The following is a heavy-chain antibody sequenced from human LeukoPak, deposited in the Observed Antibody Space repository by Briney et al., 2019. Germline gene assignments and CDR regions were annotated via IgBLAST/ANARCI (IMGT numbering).Heavy chain of an antibody. CDR2: IYFSGGT. D-gene: IGHD5-18*01. CDR1: GDSISSSNCY. CDR3: ARAPTPETAMAPYYYYYYYMDV. Sequence: PSETLSLTCTVSGDSISSSNCYWGWIRQPPGKGLEWIGSIYFSGGTYYNASLKSRVTISVDTSKNQFSLKLSSVTAADTAVYYCARAPTPETAMAPYYYYYYYMDVWGKGTTVTISS. V-gene: IGHV4-39*07. J-gene: IGHJ6*03.